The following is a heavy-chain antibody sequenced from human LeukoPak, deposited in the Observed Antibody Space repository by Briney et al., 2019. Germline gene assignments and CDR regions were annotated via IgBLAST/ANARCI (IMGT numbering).Heavy chain of an antibody. D-gene: IGHD3-10*01. CDR3: EKDASGWGFGGMAA. J-gene: IGHJ6*03. CDR2: ISWDGGST. Sequence: PGGSLRLSCAASGFTFDDYAMHWVRQAPGKGLEWVSLISWDGGSTYYADSVKGRFTISRDNSKNSLYLQMNSLRAEDTALYYCEKDASGWGFGGMAAWGKG. V-gene: IGHV3-43D*03. CDR1: GFTFDDYA.